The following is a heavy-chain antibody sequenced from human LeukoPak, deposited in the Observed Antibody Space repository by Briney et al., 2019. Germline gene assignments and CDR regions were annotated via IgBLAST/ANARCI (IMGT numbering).Heavy chain of an antibody. Sequence: SETLSLTCTVSGGSISSGDYYWSWIRQPPGTGLEWIGYIYYTGSTYYNPSLKSRVTISLNTSKNLFSLKLSSLTAADTAVYYCASATRYYDYIWGGYPGGWFDPWGQGTLVTVSS. J-gene: IGHJ5*02. V-gene: IGHV4-30-4*01. D-gene: IGHD3-16*02. CDR2: IYYTGST. CDR1: GGSISSGDYY. CDR3: ASATRYYDYIWGGYPGGWFDP.